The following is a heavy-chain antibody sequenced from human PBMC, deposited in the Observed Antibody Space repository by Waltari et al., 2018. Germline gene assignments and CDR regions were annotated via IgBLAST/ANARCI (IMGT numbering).Heavy chain of an antibody. J-gene: IGHJ3*02. CDR1: GYTLTELS. CDR3: ATFIYYDSSGGAFDI. Sequence: QVQLVQSGAEVKKPGASVKVSCKVSGYTLTELSMHWVRRAPGKGLEWMGGFDPENGETIYAKKFQGRFNMTEDTSTDTAYMELSSLRSEDTAVYYCATFIYYDSSGGAFDIWGQGTMVTVSS. V-gene: IGHV1-24*01. D-gene: IGHD3-22*01. CDR2: FDPENGET.